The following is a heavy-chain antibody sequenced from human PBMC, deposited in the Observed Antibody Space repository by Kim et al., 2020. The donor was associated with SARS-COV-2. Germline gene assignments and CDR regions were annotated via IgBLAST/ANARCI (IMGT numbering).Heavy chain of an antibody. CDR2: ISFSSSYL. V-gene: IGHV3-21*01. CDR3: LQFVGYRYVTAYF. Sequence: GGSLRLSCAASGFTFSSSNMNWVRHAPGMWLDWVSSISFSSSYLFYADSVKGRFTISSHHATNLLYLHINTLRAEDPAVFYFLQFVGYRYVTAYF. CDR1: GFTFSSSN. D-gene: IGHD5-18*01. J-gene: IGHJ4*01.